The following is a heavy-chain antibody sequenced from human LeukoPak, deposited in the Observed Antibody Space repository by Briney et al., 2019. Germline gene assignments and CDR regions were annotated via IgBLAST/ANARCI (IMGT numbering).Heavy chain of an antibody. J-gene: IGHJ4*02. V-gene: IGHV3-7*01. Sequence: GGSLRLSCAASGFTFDDYTMHWVRQAPGKGLEWVANIKQDGSEKYYVDSVKGRFTISRDNAKNSLYLQMNSLRAEDTAVYYCARAEVTMVRGVIITPLDYWGQGTLVTVSS. CDR1: GFTFDDYT. CDR2: IKQDGSEK. CDR3: ARAEVTMVRGVIITPLDY. D-gene: IGHD3-10*01.